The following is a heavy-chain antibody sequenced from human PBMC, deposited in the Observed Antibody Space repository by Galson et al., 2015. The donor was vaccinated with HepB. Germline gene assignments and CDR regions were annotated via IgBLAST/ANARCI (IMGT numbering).Heavy chain of an antibody. CDR2: INAGNGYT. CDR1: GYTFSNYA. J-gene: IGHJ4*02. V-gene: IGHV1-3*01. D-gene: IGHD6-6*01. CDR3: AREHSSSSPSLGY. Sequence: SVKVSCKASGYTFSNYALHWVRQAPGKRLEWMGWINAGNGYTKYSQRFQGRVTITRDTSASTAYMEMNSLRSADTAVYYCAREHSSSSPSLGYWGQGTLVTVSS.